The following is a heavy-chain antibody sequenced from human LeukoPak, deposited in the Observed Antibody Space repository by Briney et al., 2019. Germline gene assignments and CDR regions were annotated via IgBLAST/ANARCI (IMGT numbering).Heavy chain of an antibody. V-gene: IGHV1-2*02. D-gene: IGHD6-19*01. J-gene: IGHJ5*02. CDR2: INPNSGGA. CDR1: GYAFTGYY. CDR3: AKGRVVAGSKSLTYHWFDP. Sequence: ASVKVSCKASGYAFTGYYIHWVRQAPGQGLEWMGWINPNSGGAKYAQKFQGRVTMTRDTSITTAYMGLSRLRSDDTAVYYCAKGRVVAGSKSLTYHWFDPWGQGTLVTVSS.